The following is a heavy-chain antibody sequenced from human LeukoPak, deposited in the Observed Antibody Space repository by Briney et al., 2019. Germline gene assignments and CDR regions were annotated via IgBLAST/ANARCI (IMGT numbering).Heavy chain of an antibody. J-gene: IGHJ4*02. V-gene: IGHV3-11*01. CDR1: GFTFSDYY. D-gene: IGHD3-22*01. Sequence: PGGSLRLSCAASGFTFSDYYMSWIRQAPGKGLEWVSYISSSGSTIYYADSVKGRFTISRDNAKNSLYLQMNSLRAEDTAVYYCARASPFTYYYDSSGYYYDYWGQGTLVTVSS. CDR2: ISSSGSTI. CDR3: ARASPFTYYYDSSGYYYDY.